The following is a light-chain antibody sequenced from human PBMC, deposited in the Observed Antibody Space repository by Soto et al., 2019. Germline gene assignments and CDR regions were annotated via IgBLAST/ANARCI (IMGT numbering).Light chain of an antibody. V-gene: IGKV1-5*03. Sequence: DIQMTQSPSTLSGSVGDRVTIAFRASQTISSWLAWYQQKPGKAPKLLIYKASTLKSGVPSRFRGSGSGTEFTLTISSLQPDDFATYYCQHYNSYSEAFGQGNKVDI. J-gene: IGKJ1*01. CDR1: QTISSW. CDR3: QHYNSYSEA. CDR2: KAS.